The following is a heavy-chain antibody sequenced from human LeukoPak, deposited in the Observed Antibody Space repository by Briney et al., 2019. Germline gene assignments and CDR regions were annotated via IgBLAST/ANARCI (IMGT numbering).Heavy chain of an antibody. Sequence: GGSLRLSCAASGFTFSSYAMHWVRQAPGKGLEWVAVISYDGSNKYYADSVKGRFTISRDNSKNTLYLQMNSLRAEDTAVYYCARDGVAVAGRGSWFDPWGQGTLVTDSS. J-gene: IGHJ5*02. CDR3: ARDGVAVAGRGSWFDP. D-gene: IGHD6-19*01. V-gene: IGHV3-30*04. CDR2: ISYDGSNK. CDR1: GFTFSSYA.